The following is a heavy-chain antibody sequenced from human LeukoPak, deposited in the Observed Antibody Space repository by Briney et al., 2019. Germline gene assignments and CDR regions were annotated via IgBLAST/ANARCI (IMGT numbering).Heavy chain of an antibody. Sequence: GGSLRLSCAASGFTFSGYWMNWVRQAPGKGLEWVANIKQDGSEENYVDSVKGRFTISRDNAKNSLYLQMNSLRAEDTALYYCARDRAMDDYWGQGTLVTVSS. V-gene: IGHV3-7*01. J-gene: IGHJ4*02. CDR1: GFTFSGYW. D-gene: IGHD2-2*01. CDR3: ARDRAMDDY. CDR2: IKQDGSEE.